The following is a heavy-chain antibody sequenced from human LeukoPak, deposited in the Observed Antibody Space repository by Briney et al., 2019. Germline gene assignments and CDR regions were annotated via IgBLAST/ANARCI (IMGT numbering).Heavy chain of an antibody. CDR3: GGGTYYYFDY. CDR2: SNSDGSST. CDR1: GFTFSSYW. V-gene: IGHV3-74*01. Sequence: GGSLRLSRAASGFTFSSYWMHWVRQAPGKGLVWVSRSNSDGSSTSCADSVKGRFTISRDNAKNTLYLQMNSLRAEDTAVYYCGGGTYYYFDYWGQGTLVTVSS. D-gene: IGHD3-16*01. J-gene: IGHJ4*02.